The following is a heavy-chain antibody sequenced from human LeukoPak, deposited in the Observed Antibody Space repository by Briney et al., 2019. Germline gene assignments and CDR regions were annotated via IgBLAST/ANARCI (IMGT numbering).Heavy chain of an antibody. CDR3: ATRAVYFDY. J-gene: IGHJ4*02. V-gene: IGHV3-7*01. Sequence: GGSLRLSCAVSGFTFSNYWMSWVRQAPGKGLEWVANIKQDGSEKYYVDSVKGRFTISRDNAKNSLYLQMNSLRAEDTAVYYCATRAVYFDYWGQGTLVTVSS. CDR2: IKQDGSEK. CDR1: GFTFSNYW. D-gene: IGHD3-16*01.